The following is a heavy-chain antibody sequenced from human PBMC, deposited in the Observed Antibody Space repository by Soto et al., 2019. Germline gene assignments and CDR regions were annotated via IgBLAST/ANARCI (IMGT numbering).Heavy chain of an antibody. Sequence: GASVKVSCKASGYTFTSYAMHWVRQAPGQRLEWMGWINAGNGNTKYSQKFQGRVTITRDTSASTAYMELSSLRSEDTAVYYCARGLYYDSSGSDDAFDIWCQGTMVTV. D-gene: IGHD3-22*01. V-gene: IGHV1-3*01. CDR1: GYTFTSYA. CDR3: ARGLYYDSSGSDDAFDI. J-gene: IGHJ3*02. CDR2: INAGNGNT.